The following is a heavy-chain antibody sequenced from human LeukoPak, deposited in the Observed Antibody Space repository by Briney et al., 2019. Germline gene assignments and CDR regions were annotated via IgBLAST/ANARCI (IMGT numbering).Heavy chain of an antibody. V-gene: IGHV4-59*01. CDR1: GDSISSYY. CDR2: IYYSGST. CDR3: ARELEGFDI. Sequence: PSETLSLTCTVSGDSISSYYWSWTRQPPGKGLEWIGYIYYSGSTNYNPSLKSRVTISVDTSKNRFSLKLSSVTAADTAVYYCARELEGFDIWGQGTMVTVSS. D-gene: IGHD1-1*01. J-gene: IGHJ3*02.